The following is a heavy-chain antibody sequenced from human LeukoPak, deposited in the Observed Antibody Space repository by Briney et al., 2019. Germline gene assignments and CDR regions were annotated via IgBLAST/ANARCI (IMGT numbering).Heavy chain of an antibody. D-gene: IGHD2-8*01. CDR3: ARVRVWGSIDYFDY. J-gene: IGHJ4*02. V-gene: IGHV4-59*01. CDR2: IYYSGST. Sequence: PSETLSLTCTVSGGSISSYYWSWIRQPPGKGLEWIGYIYYSGSTNYNSSLKSRVTISVDTSKNQFSLKLSSVTAADTAVYYCARVRVWGSIDYFDYWGQGTLVTVSS. CDR1: GGSISSYY.